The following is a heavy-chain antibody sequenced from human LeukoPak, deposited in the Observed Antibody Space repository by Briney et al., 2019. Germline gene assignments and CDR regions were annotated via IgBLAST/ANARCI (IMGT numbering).Heavy chain of an antibody. V-gene: IGHV1-2*02. CDR1: GYTFTSYD. CDR3: ARGGEYSSRECDY. CDR2: INPNSGGT. J-gene: IGHJ4*02. D-gene: IGHD6-13*01. Sequence: ASVKVSCKASGYTFTSYDINWVRQATGQGLEWMGWINPNSGGTNYAQKFQGRVTMTRDTSISTAYMELSRLRSDNTAVYYCARGGEYSSRECDYWGQGTLVTVSS.